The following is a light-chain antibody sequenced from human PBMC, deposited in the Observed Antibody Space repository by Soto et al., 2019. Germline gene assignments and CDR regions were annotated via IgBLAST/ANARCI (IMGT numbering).Light chain of an antibody. V-gene: IGLV2-14*02. CDR2: EAS. J-gene: IGLJ2*01. CDR1: SNDVGTYNL. CDR3: SSYAGSNNVV. Sequence: QSALTQPASVSGSPGQSITISCTGISNDVGTYNLVSWYQHHPGKAPKLIIYEASKRPSGVPNRFSGSKSGNTASLTVSGLQAEDEADYYCSSYAGSNNVVFGGGTKLTVL.